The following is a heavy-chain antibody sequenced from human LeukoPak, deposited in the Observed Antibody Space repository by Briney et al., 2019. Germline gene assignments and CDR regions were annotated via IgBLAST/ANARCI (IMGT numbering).Heavy chain of an antibody. CDR1: GGSISSSSYF. D-gene: IGHD6-19*01. Sequence: SETLSLTCTVSGGSISSSSYFWGWIRQPPGKGLKWIGSIYYSGSTYYTPSLKSRVTISVNTSKNQFSLKLSSVTAADTAVYYCASVVSSGWSGPWGQGTLVTVSS. V-gene: IGHV4-39*07. CDR3: ASVVSSGWSGP. CDR2: IYYSGST. J-gene: IGHJ5*02.